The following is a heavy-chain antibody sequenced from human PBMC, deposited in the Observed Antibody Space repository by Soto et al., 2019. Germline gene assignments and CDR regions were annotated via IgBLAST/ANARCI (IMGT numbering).Heavy chain of an antibody. J-gene: IGHJ6*02. V-gene: IGHV4-59*12. CDR2: IYYSGST. Sequence: SETLSLTCTVSGGSIISYYWSWIRQPPGKGLEWIGYIYYSGSTNYNPSLKSRVTISVDTSKNQFSLKLSSVTAADTAVYYCARSLVDTAMVSYYYYYGMDVWGQGTTVTVS. D-gene: IGHD5-18*01. CDR3: ARSLVDTAMVSYYYYYGMDV. CDR1: GGSIISYY.